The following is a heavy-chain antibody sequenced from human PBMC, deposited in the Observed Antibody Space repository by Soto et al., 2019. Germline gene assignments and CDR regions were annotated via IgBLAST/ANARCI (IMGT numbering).Heavy chain of an antibody. Sequence: PSETLSLTCAVYGGSFSGYYWTWIRQPPGKGLEWIGEINHSGSTNYNPSLKSRVTISVDTSKNQFSLKLSSVTAADTAVYYCATTRGRSYYGSGSYYKRNYYYGMDVWGQGTTVTV. V-gene: IGHV4-34*01. CDR2: INHSGST. CDR3: ATTRGRSYYGSGSYYKRNYYYGMDV. D-gene: IGHD3-10*01. J-gene: IGHJ6*02. CDR1: GGSFSGYY.